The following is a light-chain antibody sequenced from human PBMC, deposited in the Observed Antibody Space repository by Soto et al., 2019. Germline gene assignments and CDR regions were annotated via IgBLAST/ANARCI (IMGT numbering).Light chain of an antibody. CDR1: RSNIGSNY. V-gene: IGLV1-47*01. CDR2: RNN. Sequence: QSVLTQPQSASGTPGQRVTISGSGSRSNIGSNYVYWYQQLPGTAPKLLIYRNNQRPSGVPDRFSGSKSGPSASLAISGLLSEDEADYYCAAWDDSLSGGVFGGGTKVTVL. J-gene: IGLJ3*02. CDR3: AAWDDSLSGGV.